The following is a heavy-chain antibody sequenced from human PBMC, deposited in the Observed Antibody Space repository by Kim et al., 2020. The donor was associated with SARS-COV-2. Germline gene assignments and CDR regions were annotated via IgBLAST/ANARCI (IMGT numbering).Heavy chain of an antibody. CDR2: ISGSGGST. Sequence: GGSLRLSCAASGFTFSSYAMSWVRQAPGKGLEWVSAISGSGGSTYYADSVKGRFTISRDNSKNTLYLQMDSLRAEDTAVYYCAKDRSPIWFGEFPTIEVEYWGQGTLVTVSS. V-gene: IGHV3-23*01. D-gene: IGHD3-10*01. CDR3: AKDRSPIWFGEFPTIEVEY. CDR1: GFTFSSYA. J-gene: IGHJ4*02.